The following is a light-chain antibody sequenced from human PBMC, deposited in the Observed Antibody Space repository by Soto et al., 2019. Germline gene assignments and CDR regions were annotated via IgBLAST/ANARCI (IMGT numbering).Light chain of an antibody. CDR2: SDD. CDR3: AAWDDNLNGPL. CDR1: NSNIGRYS. Sequence: QSVLTQPPSLSGTPGQRVTISCSGSNSNIGRYSVNWYQHFPGTAPKILIYSDDERPSGVPDRLSGSKSGTSASLAISGLQSEDEGEYYCAAWDDNLNGPLFGGGTKLTVL. V-gene: IGLV1-44*01. J-gene: IGLJ3*02.